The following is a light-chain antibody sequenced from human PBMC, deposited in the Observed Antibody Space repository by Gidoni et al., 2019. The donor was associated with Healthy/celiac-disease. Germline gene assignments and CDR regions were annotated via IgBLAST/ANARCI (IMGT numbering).Light chain of an antibody. V-gene: IGKV3-11*01. J-gene: IGKJ1*01. Sequence: DIVLTQSPATLSLSPGERATLPCRASQSVSSYLAWYQQKPGQAPRLLIYDASNGATGIPARFSGSGSGTDFTLTISSLEPEDFAVYYCQQRSNWPRTFGQGTKVEIK. CDR2: DAS. CDR3: QQRSNWPRT. CDR1: QSVSSY.